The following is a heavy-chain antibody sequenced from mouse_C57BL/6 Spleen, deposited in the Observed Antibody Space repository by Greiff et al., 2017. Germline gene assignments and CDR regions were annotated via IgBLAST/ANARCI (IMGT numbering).Heavy chain of an antibody. V-gene: IGHV1-50*01. Sequence: QVQLKQSGAELVKPGASVKLSCKASGYTFTSYWMQWVKQRPGQGLEWIGEIDPSDSYTNYNQKFKGKATLTVDTSSSTAYMQLSSLTSEDSAVYYCAKRSNYDAMDYWGQGTSVTVSS. D-gene: IGHD2-5*01. CDR1: GYTFTSYW. J-gene: IGHJ4*01. CDR3: AKRSNYDAMDY. CDR2: IDPSDSYT.